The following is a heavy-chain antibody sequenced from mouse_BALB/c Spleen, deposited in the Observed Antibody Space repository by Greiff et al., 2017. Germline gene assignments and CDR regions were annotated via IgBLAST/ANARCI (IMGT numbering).Heavy chain of an antibody. D-gene: IGHD2-4*01. CDR2: IWSGGST. CDR1: GFSLTSYG. J-gene: IGHJ4*01. Sequence: VQLQQSGPGLVQPSQSLSITCTVSGFSLTSYGVHWVRQSPGKGLEWLGVIWSGGSTDYNAAFISRLSISKDNSKSQVFFKMNSLQADDTAIYYCARNGITTTRAYYYAMDYWGQGTSVTVSS. CDR3: ARNGITTTRAYYYAMDY. V-gene: IGHV2-4-1*01.